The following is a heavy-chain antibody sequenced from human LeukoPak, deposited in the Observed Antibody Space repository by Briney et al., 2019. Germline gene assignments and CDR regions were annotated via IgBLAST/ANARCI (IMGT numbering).Heavy chain of an antibody. J-gene: IGHJ5*02. CDR3: ASIRGTFGH. V-gene: IGHV3-72*01. CDR1: GFTFSDHF. Sequence: HPGGSLRLSCAASGFTFSDHFLDWVRQAPGKGLEWVGRTRNKANSYITEYAASVKGRFTISRDDSKNSLYLQMSSLKTDDTAMYYCASIRGTFGHWGQGTLVTVSS. D-gene: IGHD1-26*01. CDR2: TRNKANSYIT.